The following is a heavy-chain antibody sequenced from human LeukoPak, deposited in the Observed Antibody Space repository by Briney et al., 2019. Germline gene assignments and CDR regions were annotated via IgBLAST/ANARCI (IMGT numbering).Heavy chain of an antibody. J-gene: IGHJ4*02. D-gene: IGHD5-18*01. CDR2: IYSGGST. CDR3: ARGDTAMPTQPFDY. V-gene: IGHV3-53*01. Sequence: GGSLRLSCAASGFTVSSNYMSRVRQAPGKGLEWVSVIYSGGSTYYADSVKGRFTISRDNSKNTLYLQMNSLRAEDTAAYYCARGDTAMPTQPFDYWGQGTLVTVSS. CDR1: GFTVSSNY.